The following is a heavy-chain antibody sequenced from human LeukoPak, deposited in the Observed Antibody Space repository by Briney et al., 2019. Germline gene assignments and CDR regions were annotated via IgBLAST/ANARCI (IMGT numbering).Heavy chain of an antibody. CDR2: ISGSGDST. Sequence: GGSLRLSCVASGFPFSSYWMTWVRQAPGKGLEWVSGISGSGDSTYYADSVKGRFTISRDNSKNTLYLQMNSLRAEDTAVYYCAKGGHYYDSSGSRLDYWGQGTLVTVSS. J-gene: IGHJ4*02. D-gene: IGHD3-22*01. CDR1: GFPFSSYW. V-gene: IGHV3-23*01. CDR3: AKGGHYYDSSGSRLDY.